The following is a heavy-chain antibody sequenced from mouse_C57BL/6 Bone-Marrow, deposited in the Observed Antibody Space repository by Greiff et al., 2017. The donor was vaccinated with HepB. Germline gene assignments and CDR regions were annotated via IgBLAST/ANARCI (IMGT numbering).Heavy chain of an antibody. V-gene: IGHV1-82*01. J-gene: IGHJ2*01. D-gene: IGHD3-1*01. CDR3: ARSSGY. CDR1: GYAFSSSW. CDR2: IYPGDGDT. Sequence: VQLQESGPELVKPGASVKISCKASGYAFSSSWMNWVKQRPGKGLEWIGRIYPGDGDTNYNGKFKGKATLTADKSSSTAYMQLSSLTSEDSAVYFCARSSGYWGQGTTLTVSS.